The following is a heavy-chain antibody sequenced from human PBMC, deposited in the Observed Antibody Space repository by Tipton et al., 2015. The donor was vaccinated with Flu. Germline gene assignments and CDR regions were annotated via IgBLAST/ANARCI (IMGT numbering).Heavy chain of an antibody. CDR3: ARLARPAAGTLTFDY. D-gene: IGHD6-13*01. CDR1: GGSISSYY. CDR2: IYYSGST. J-gene: IGHJ4*02. Sequence: TLSLTCTVSGGSISSYYWSWIRQPPGKGLEWIGYIYYSGSTNYNPSLKSRVTISVDTSKNQFSLKLSSVTAADTAVYYCARLARPAAGTLTFDYWGQGTLVTVSS. V-gene: IGHV4-59*08.